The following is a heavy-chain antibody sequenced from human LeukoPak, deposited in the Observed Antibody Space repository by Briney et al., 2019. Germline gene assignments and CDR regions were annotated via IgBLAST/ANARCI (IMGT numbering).Heavy chain of an antibody. D-gene: IGHD5-18*01. CDR1: GFTFSSYW. J-gene: IGHJ4*02. CDR3: ARAFTAMVNPVFDY. Sequence: PGGSLRLSCAASGFTFSSYWMSWVRQAPGKGLEWVANIKQDGIEKYYVDSVKGRFTISRDNAKNSLYLQMNSLRAEDTAVYYCARAFTAMVNPVFDYWGQGTLVTVSS. CDR2: IKQDGIEK. V-gene: IGHV3-7*01.